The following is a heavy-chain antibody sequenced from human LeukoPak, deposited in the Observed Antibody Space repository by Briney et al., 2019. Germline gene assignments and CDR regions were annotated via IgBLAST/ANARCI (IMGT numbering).Heavy chain of an antibody. CDR2: FSGSGGNT. J-gene: IGHJ6*02. CDR3: AKVSGRIQIWPQPFGDGMDV. V-gene: IGHV3-23*01. D-gene: IGHD3-10*01. Sequence: GGSLRLSCAASGFTFSTDVMSWVRQAPGKGLECVSAFSGSGGNTYYADSVKGRFTISRDNSKNMLYLQMNSLRAEDTAVYYCAKVSGRIQIWPQPFGDGMDVWGQGTTVTVSS. CDR1: GFTFSTDV.